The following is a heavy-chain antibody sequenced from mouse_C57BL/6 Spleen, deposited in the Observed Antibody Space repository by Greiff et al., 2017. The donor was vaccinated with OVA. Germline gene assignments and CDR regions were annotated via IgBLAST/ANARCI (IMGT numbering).Heavy chain of an antibody. CDR1: GYTFTSYW. CDR2: IDPSDSYT. V-gene: IGHV1-69*01. CDR3: ARSGGHYAMDD. D-gene: IGHD4-1*01. Sequence: QVQLQQPGAELVMPGASVKLSCKASGYTFTSYWMHWVKQRPGQGLEWIGEIDPSDSYTNYNQKLKGTSTLTVDKSSSTAYMQLSSLTSEDSAVYYCARSGGHYAMDDWGQGTSVTVAS. J-gene: IGHJ4*01.